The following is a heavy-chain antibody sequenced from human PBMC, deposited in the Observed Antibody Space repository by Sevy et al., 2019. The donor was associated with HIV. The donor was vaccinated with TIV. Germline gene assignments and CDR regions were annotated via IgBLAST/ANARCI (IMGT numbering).Heavy chain of an antibody. V-gene: IGHV4-59*01. J-gene: IGHJ6*02. Sequence: SETLSLTCTVSGASISSYYWSWIRQPPGKGLEWVGYIYYNGRTNYNPSLKSRVTISVDTSKNQFSLKLSSVTAADTAVYYCARSLADYYYGMDVWGQGTTVTVSS. CDR1: GASISSYY. CDR2: IYYNGRT. CDR3: ARSLADYYYGMDV.